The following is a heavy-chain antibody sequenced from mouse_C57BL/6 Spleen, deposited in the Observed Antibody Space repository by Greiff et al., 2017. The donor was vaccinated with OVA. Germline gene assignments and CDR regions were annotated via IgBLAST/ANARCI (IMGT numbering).Heavy chain of an antibody. J-gene: IGHJ3*01. CDR1: GYTFTDYN. D-gene: IGHD1-1*01. V-gene: IGHV1-22*01. CDR3: ARDSNYYYVSSSAWFAY. Sequence: EVQLQQSGPELVKPGASVKMSCKASGYTFTDYNMHWVKQSHGKSLEWIGYINPNNGSTSYNQKFKGKATLHVNKSTSTAYMELRSLTSEDSAVYYCARDSNYYYVSSSAWFAYWGQGTLVTVSA. CDR2: INPNNGST.